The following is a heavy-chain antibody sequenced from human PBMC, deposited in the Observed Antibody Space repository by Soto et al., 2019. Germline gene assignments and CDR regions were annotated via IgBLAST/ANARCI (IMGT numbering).Heavy chain of an antibody. Sequence: GGSLRLSCAASGFTFSSYAMSWVRQAPGKGLEWVSAISGSGGSTYYADSVKGRFTISRDNSKNTLYLQMNSLRAEDTAVYYCANSGAAAGLPFDYWGQGTLVTVSS. V-gene: IGHV3-23*01. J-gene: IGHJ4*02. D-gene: IGHD6-13*01. CDR3: ANSGAAAGLPFDY. CDR1: GFTFSSYA. CDR2: ISGSGGST.